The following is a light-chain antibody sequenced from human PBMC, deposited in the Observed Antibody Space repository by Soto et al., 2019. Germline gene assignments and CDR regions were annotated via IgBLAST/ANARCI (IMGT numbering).Light chain of an antibody. Sequence: ETVLTQSPDTLSLSPGEGASLSCRASQSVHTFLAWYQQKPGQPPRLLIYGASTRATGVPARFSGSGSGTDFTLTISSLEPEDFAVYYCHQRSNWPPDTFGQGTRLEI. CDR1: QSVHTF. CDR2: GAS. V-gene: IGKV3-11*01. J-gene: IGKJ5*01. CDR3: HQRSNWPPDT.